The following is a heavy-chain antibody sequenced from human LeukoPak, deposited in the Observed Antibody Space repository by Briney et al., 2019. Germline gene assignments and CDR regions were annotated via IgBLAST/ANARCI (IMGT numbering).Heavy chain of an antibody. J-gene: IGHJ4*02. V-gene: IGHV4-61*02. CDR1: SGSISSGSYY. CDR2: IYTSGST. Sequence: SQTLSLTCTVSSGSISSGSYYWSWIRQPAGKGLEWIGRIYTSGSTNYNPSLKSRVTISVDTSKNQFSLKLSSVTAADTAVYYCARLFHCTNGVCYGPNTEDYWGQGTLVTVSS. D-gene: IGHD2-8*01. CDR3: ARLFHCTNGVCYGPNTEDY.